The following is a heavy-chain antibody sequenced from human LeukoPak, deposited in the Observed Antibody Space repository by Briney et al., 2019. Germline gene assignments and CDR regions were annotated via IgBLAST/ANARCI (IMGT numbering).Heavy chain of an antibody. D-gene: IGHD2-2*01. Sequence: PSETLSLTCTVSGGSISRGGYYWSWIRQHPGKGLEWIGYIYYSGSTYYNPSLKSRVTISVDTSKNQFSLKLSSVTAADTAVYYCARGRGRGHCSSTSCYIYYYYGMDVWGQGTTVTVSS. J-gene: IGHJ6*02. CDR2: IYYSGST. CDR3: ARGRGRGHCSSTSCYIYYYYGMDV. CDR1: GGSISRGGYY. V-gene: IGHV4-31*03.